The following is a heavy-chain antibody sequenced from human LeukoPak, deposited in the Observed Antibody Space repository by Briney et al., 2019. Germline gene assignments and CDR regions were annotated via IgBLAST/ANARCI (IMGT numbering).Heavy chain of an antibody. J-gene: IGHJ4*02. CDR3: ARVDYGDYIDS. D-gene: IGHD4-17*01. CDR1: GFTFSSYW. V-gene: IGHV3-7*04. Sequence: GGSLRLSCAASGFTFSSYWMSWVRQVPGKGLEWVANIKQDGSEKYYVDSVKGRFTFSRDNAKNSLYLQMSSLRAEDTAVYYCARVDYGDYIDSWGQGTLVTVPS. CDR2: IKQDGSEK.